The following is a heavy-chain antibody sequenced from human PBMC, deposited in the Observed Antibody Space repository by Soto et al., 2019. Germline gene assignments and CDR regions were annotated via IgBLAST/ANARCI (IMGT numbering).Heavy chain of an antibody. CDR2: ISSSSSYI. Sequence: PGGSLRLSCAASGFTFSSYSMNWVRQAPGKELEWVSSISSSSSYIYYADSVKGRFTISRDNAKNSLYLQMNSLRAEDTAVYYCARALAPGRNFDYWGQGTLVTVSS. D-gene: IGHD6-6*01. V-gene: IGHV3-21*01. CDR3: ARALAPGRNFDY. CDR1: GFTFSSYS. J-gene: IGHJ4*02.